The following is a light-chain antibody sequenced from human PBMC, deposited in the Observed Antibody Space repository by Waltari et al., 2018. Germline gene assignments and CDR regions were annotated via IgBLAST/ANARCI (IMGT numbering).Light chain of an antibody. CDR3: CSYAGGATWV. CDR2: EVT. CDR1: SDDVGSYNF. V-gene: IGLV2-23*02. Sequence: QSALTQPASVSGSAGQSITISCTGTSDDVGSYNFVSWYQQNPGKAPRLLISEVTKRPSGVSGRFSGSKSGITASLTIAWLQTEDEADYYCCSYAGGATWVFGGGTKLTVL. J-gene: IGLJ3*02.